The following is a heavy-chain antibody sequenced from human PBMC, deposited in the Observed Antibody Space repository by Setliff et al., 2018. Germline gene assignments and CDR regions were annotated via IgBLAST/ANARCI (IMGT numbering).Heavy chain of an antibody. J-gene: IGHJ4*02. CDR1: GYTFTGYY. CDR2: INPNSGGT. Sequence: ASVKVSCKASGYTFTGYYMHWVRQAPGQGLEWMGWINPNSGGTNYAQKFQGRVTITADKSTGTAYMELSSLRSEDTAVYYCATTYYYDSSGYYSWYFDYWGQGTLVTVSS. CDR3: ATTYYYDSSGYYSWYFDY. D-gene: IGHD3-22*01. V-gene: IGHV1-2*02.